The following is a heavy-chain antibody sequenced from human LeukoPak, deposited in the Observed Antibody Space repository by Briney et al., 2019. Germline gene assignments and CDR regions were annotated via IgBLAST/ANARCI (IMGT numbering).Heavy chain of an antibody. J-gene: IGHJ4*02. CDR1: GYTFGSYG. V-gene: IGHV1-18*01. Sequence: ASVKVSCKASGYTFGSYGITWVRQAPGQGLEWMGWISAYNGDTSYAQKLQGRVTMTTDTSTSTAYMELRSLRSDDTAVYYCARVPLNYYDSSGMGYWGQGTLVTVSS. CDR3: ARVPLNYYDSSGMGY. D-gene: IGHD3-22*01. CDR2: ISAYNGDT.